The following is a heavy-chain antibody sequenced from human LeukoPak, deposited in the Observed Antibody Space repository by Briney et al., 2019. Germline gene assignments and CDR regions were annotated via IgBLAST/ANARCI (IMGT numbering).Heavy chain of an antibody. Sequence: GGSLRLSCAASGFTFSGSAMHWVRQASGKGLEWVGRIRSKANSYATAYAASVRGRFTISRDDSKNTAYLQMNSLKTEDTAVYYCTRPFRGVTYWGQGTLVTVSS. CDR1: GFTFSGSA. CDR3: TRPFRGVTY. V-gene: IGHV3-73*01. J-gene: IGHJ4*02. CDR2: IRSKANSYAT. D-gene: IGHD5-18*01.